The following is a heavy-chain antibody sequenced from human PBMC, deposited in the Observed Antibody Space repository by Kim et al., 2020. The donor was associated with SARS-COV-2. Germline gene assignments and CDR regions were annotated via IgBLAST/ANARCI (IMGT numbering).Heavy chain of an antibody. CDR2: A. CDR3: ARDRSGSSGFC. J-gene: IGHJ4*02. V-gene: IGHV1-69*01. D-gene: IGHD6-19*01. Sequence: ANYAQKFQGRVTITADESTSTAYMELSSLRSEDTAVYYCARDRSGSSGFCWGQGTLVTVSS.